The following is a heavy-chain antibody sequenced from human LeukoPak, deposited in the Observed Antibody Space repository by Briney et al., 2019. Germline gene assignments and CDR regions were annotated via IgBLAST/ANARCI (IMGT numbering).Heavy chain of an antibody. CDR1: GFPFSSYA. CDR3: AFELPPNWFDP. V-gene: IGHV3-23*01. CDR2: ISGSGDNT. J-gene: IGHJ5*02. D-gene: IGHD3-10*01. Sequence: PGGSLRLSCAASGFPFSSYALTWVRQAPGKGLEWVSAISGSGDNTYYAVSVKGRFTISTDNSKNTLYLQMNSLRAEDTAVYYCAFELPPNWFDPWGQGTLVTVFS.